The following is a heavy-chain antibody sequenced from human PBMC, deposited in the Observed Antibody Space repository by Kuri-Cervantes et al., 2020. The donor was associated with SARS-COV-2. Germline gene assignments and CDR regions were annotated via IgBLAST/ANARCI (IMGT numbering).Heavy chain of an antibody. D-gene: IGHD6-19*01. CDR2: IYYSGTT. Sequence: GSLRLSCAVSGYSISSGYYWGWIRQPPGKGLEWIGSIYYSGTTYYNPSLKSRVTISVDTSKNQFSLNLISVTAADTAVYYCARLRSGWYNYFDYWGQGTLVTVSS. J-gene: IGHJ4*02. CDR3: ARLRSGWYNYFDY. V-gene: IGHV4-38-2*01. CDR1: GYSISSGYY.